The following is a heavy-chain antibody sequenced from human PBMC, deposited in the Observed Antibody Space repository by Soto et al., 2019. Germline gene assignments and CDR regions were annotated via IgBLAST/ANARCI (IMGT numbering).Heavy chain of an antibody. CDR2: IYYTVTT. CDR3: ATVLHDYGTNGVDS. D-gene: IGHD3-16*01. J-gene: IGHJ5*01. CDR1: GASIRSGRYY. Sequence: QVQLQESGPRLVKPSQTLSLTCSVSGASIRSGRYYWSWIRQSPGRGLEWIGYIYYTVTTHYNPADKSRVTILLDDAKDQFSLTLTSVTAADTAIYYCATVLHDYGTNGVDSWGQGTQVTVSS. V-gene: IGHV4-30-4*01.